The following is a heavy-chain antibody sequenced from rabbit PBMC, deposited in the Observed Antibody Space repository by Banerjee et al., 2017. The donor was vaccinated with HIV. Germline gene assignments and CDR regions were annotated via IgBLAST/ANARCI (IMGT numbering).Heavy chain of an antibody. CDR2: IDPVFGST. CDR1: GFDFSSYG. CDR3: ASYPLIPVNNL. Sequence: QEQLVESGGGLVQPGGSLKLSCKASGFDFSSYGVSWVRQAPGKGLEWIGYIDPVFGSTYYASWVKGRFTISSHNAQNTLYLQLDSLTAADTATYFCASYPLIPVNNLWGQGTLVTVS. D-gene: IGHD7-1*01. V-gene: IGHV1S47*01. J-gene: IGHJ4*01.